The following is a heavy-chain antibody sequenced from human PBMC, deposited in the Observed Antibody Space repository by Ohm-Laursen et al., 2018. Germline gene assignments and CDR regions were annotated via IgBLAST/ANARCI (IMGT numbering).Heavy chain of an antibody. CDR2: IIPIFGTA. D-gene: IGHD5-12*01. CDR1: GGTFSSYA. Sequence: SSVKVSCKASGGTFSSYAISWVRQAPGQGLEWMGGIIPIFGTANYAQKFQGRVTITADKSTSTAYMELSSLRSEDTAVYYCARGSGGSGYSGYFDYWGQGTLVTVSS. J-gene: IGHJ4*02. V-gene: IGHV1-69*06. CDR3: ARGSGGSGYSGYFDY.